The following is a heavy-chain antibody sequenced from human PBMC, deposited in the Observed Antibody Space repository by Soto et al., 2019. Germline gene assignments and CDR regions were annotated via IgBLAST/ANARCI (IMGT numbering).Heavy chain of an antibody. CDR3: AKDYYDSSGYYHPCAFDI. D-gene: IGHD3-22*01. V-gene: IGHV3-23*01. Sequence: EVQLLESGGGLVQPGGSLRLSCAASGFTFSSYAMSWVRQAPGKGLEWVSAISGSGGSTYYADSVKGRFTISRDNSKKTLYLQMNSLRAEDTAVYYCAKDYYDSSGYYHPCAFDIWGQGTMVTVSS. CDR1: GFTFSSYA. J-gene: IGHJ3*02. CDR2: ISGSGGST.